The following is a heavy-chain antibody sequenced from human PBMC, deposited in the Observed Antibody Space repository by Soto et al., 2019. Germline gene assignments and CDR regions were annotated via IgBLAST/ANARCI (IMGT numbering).Heavy chain of an antibody. CDR1: GYTFTSYG. D-gene: IGHD2-15*01. J-gene: IGHJ3*02. CDR3: ARGSGYCSGGSCRSTTFDI. V-gene: IGHV1-18*01. Sequence: QVQLVQSGAEVKKPGASVKVSCKASGYTFTSYGISWVRQAPGQVLEWMGWISAYNGNTNYAQKLQGRVTMTTDTSTSTAYMELRSLRSDDTAVYYCARGSGYCSGGSCRSTTFDIWGQGTMVTVSS. CDR2: ISAYNGNT.